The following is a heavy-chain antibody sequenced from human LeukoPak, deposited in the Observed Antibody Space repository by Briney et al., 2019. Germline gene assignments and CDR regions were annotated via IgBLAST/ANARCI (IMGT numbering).Heavy chain of an antibody. Sequence: ASVKVSCKASGYTFTSYYMHWVRQAPGQGLEWMGIINPSGGSTSYAQKFQGRVTMTRDTSISTAYMELSRLRSDDTAVYYCARGKWELPIFDYWGQGTLVTVSS. J-gene: IGHJ4*02. V-gene: IGHV1-46*01. CDR1: GYTFTSYY. CDR3: ARGKWELPIFDY. CDR2: INPSGGST. D-gene: IGHD1-26*01.